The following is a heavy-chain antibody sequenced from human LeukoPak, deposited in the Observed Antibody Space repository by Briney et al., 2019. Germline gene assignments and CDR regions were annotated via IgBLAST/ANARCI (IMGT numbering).Heavy chain of an antibody. CDR1: GFTFSAYH. J-gene: IGHJ6*02. D-gene: IGHD3-22*01. V-gene: IGHV3-48*01. CDR3: AKVHYYDSSGYYYYYYGMDV. Sequence: GGSLRLSCAASGFTFSAYHINWVRQAPGKGLEWISYISTTGTTIHYADSVKGRFAISRDNAKSSLYLQMNSLRAEDTAVYYCAKVHYYDSSGYYYYYYGMDVWGQGTTVTVSS. CDR2: ISTTGTTI.